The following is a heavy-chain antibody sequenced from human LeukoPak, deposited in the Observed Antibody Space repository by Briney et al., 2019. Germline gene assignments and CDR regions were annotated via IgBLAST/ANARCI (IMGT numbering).Heavy chain of an antibody. Sequence: ASVKVSCKASGYTFSGDYVHWVRQAPGQGVEWMGRINPNTGGTSYAQKFQGRVTMTRDTPISTAYMELSRVTSDDTAVYFCARDRNLYSGSFASWGQGTLVTVSS. CDR1: GYTFSGDY. V-gene: IGHV1-2*06. D-gene: IGHD1-26*01. CDR2: INPNTGGT. CDR3: ARDRNLYSGSFAS. J-gene: IGHJ4*02.